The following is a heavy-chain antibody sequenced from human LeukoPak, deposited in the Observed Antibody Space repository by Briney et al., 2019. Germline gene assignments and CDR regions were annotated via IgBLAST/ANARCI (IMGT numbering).Heavy chain of an antibody. V-gene: IGHV3-74*01. CDR3: ASLAGTRVVDY. CDR1: GFTFNSYW. D-gene: IGHD4-11*01. Sequence: GGSLRLSCAASGFTFNSYWMHWVRQAPGKGLVWVSRINSDGSSTSYADSVKDRFTISRDNAKNTLYLQMNSLRAEDTAIYYCASLAGTRVVDYWGQGTLVAVSS. CDR2: INSDGSST. J-gene: IGHJ4*02.